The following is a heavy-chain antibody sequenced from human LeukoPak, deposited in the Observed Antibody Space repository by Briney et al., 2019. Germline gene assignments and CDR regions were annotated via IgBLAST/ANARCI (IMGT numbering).Heavy chain of an antibody. V-gene: IGHV1-69*13. CDR2: IILIFGTA. CDR1: GGTFSSYA. D-gene: IGHD4-11*01. Sequence: SVKVSCKASGGTFSSYAISWVRLAPGQGLEWMGRIILIFGTANYAQKFQGRVTITADESTSTAYMELSSLRSEDTAVYYCARDTEEYSNYGDFQHWGQGTLVTVSS. CDR3: ARDTEEYSNYGDFQH. J-gene: IGHJ1*01.